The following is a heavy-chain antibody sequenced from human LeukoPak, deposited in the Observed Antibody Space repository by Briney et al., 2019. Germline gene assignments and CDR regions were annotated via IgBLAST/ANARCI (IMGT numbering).Heavy chain of an antibody. CDR2: INPNSGGT. D-gene: IGHD2-2*01. Sequence: ASVKVSCKASGFTFTGYYMHWVRQASGQGLEWMGWINPNSGGTNYAQKFQGRVTMTRDTSISTAYMELSRLRSDDTAVYYCARGFGVVVVPAARPEMDVWGKGTTVTVSS. CDR1: GFTFTGYY. V-gene: IGHV1-2*02. CDR3: ARGFGVVVVPAARPEMDV. J-gene: IGHJ6*04.